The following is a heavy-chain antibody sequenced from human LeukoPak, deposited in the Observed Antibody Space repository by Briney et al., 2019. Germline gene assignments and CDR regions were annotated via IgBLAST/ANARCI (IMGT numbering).Heavy chain of an antibody. J-gene: IGHJ6*03. D-gene: IGHD1-14*01. Sequence: GGSLRLSYAASGFTVSSNYMSWVRQAPGKGLEWVSVIYSGGSTYYADSVKGRFTISRDNSKNTLYLQMNSLRAEDTAVYYCARVVMGPGYYYYMDVWGKGTTVTVSS. CDR3: ARVVMGPGYYYYMDV. CDR1: GFTVSSNY. CDR2: IYSGGST. V-gene: IGHV3-66*02.